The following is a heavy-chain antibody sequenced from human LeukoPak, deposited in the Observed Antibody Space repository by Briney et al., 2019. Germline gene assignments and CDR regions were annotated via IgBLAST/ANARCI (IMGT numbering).Heavy chain of an antibody. J-gene: IGHJ4*01. CDR1: GFTFTSHG. D-gene: IGHD1-1*01. V-gene: IGHV3-64D*06. CDR3: VREGMERSTNFDC. Sequence: GRSRRLSCSASGFTFTSHGMHCVRQAPGKGLQYVSCIIMNVQTTNYAGSVKGRLTISRESSKNTVYLKMNSLTAEETAVYYCVREGMERSTNFDCWGQRPLVSVSS. CDR2: IIMNVQTT.